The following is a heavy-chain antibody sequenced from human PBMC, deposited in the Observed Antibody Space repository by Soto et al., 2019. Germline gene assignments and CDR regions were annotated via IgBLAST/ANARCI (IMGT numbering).Heavy chain of an antibody. J-gene: IGHJ4*02. CDR2: IIPIFGTA. D-gene: IGHD2-15*01. V-gene: IGHV1-69*01. Sequence: QVQLVQSGAEVKKPGSSVKVSCKASGGTFSSNTISWVRQAPGQGLEWMGGIIPIFGTANYAQKFQGRVTITADESTSTTYMDLSSLRSEYTAVYYCAREVELLLVYWGQGTLVTVSS. CDR1: GGTFSSNT. CDR3: AREVELLLVY.